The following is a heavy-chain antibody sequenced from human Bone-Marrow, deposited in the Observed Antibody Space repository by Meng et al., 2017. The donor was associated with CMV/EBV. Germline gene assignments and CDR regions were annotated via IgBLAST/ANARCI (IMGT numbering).Heavy chain of an antibody. CDR3: ARGADTLGYCSSTSCPLGY. V-gene: IGHV1-46*01. J-gene: IGHJ4*02. CDR2: INPSGGST. Sequence: ASVKVSCKASGYTFTSYYMHWVRQAPGQGLEWTGIINPSGGSTSYAQKFQGRVTMTRDTSTSTVYMELSSLRSEDTAVYYCARGADTLGYCSSTSCPLGYWGQGTLVTVSS. D-gene: IGHD2-2*01. CDR1: GYTFTSYY.